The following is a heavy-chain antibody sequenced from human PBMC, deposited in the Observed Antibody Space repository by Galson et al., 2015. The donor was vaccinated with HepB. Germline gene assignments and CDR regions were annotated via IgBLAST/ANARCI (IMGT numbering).Heavy chain of an antibody. CDR2: IVVGSGNT. V-gene: IGHV1-58*01. J-gene: IGHJ6*03. Sequence: SVKVSCKASGFTFTSSAVQWVRQARGQRLEWIGWIVVGSGNTNYAQKFQERVTITRDMSTSTAYMELSSLRSEDTAVYYCAAYGCSSTSCYGYYYYYMDVWGKGTTVTVSS. CDR1: GFTFTSSA. D-gene: IGHD2-2*01. CDR3: AAYGCSSTSCYGYYYYYMDV.